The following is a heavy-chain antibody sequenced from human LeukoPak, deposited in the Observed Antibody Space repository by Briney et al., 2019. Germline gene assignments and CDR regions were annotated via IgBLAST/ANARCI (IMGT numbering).Heavy chain of an antibody. J-gene: IGHJ4*02. CDR2: ISYDGSNK. CDR1: GFTFSSYG. V-gene: IGHV3-30*18. CDR3: AKDGGYDSSGYYDY. D-gene: IGHD3-22*01. Sequence: GGSLRLSCGASGFTFSSYGIHWVCQAPGKGLEWVAVISYDGSNKYYADSVKGRFSISRDNSKNTLSLQMNSLRAEDTAVYYCAKDGGYDSSGYYDYWGQGTLVTVSS.